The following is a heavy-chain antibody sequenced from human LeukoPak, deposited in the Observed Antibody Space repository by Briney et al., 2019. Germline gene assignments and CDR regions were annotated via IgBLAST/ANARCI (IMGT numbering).Heavy chain of an antibody. V-gene: IGHV3-30*18. CDR1: GFTFSSYG. D-gene: IGHD6-19*01. J-gene: IGHJ4*02. CDR3: AKDRGSGWYYFDY. CDR2: ISYDGSNK. Sequence: GGSLRPSCAASGFTFSSYGMHWVRQAPGKGLEWEAAISYDGSNKYYADSVKGRFTISRDNSKKTLYLQMNSLRSGDTAVYYCAKDRGSGWYYFDYWGQGTLVTVSS.